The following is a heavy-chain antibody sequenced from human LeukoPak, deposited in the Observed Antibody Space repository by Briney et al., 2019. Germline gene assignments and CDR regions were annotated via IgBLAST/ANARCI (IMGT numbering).Heavy chain of an antibody. Sequence: GGSLRLSCVASGFTVSSNRMSWVRQAPGKGLEWVSVIFGGERTYYADSVKGRFTISRDNSKNTVYLQMNSLRAEDTAVYYCAGEKYSGNYNDAFDIWGQGTMVTVSS. CDR3: AGEKYSGNYNDAFDI. CDR1: GFTVSSNR. J-gene: IGHJ3*02. V-gene: IGHV3-53*01. CDR2: IFGGERT. D-gene: IGHD1-26*01.